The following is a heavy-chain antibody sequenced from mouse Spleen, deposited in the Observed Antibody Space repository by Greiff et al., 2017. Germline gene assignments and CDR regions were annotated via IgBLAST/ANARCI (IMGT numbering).Heavy chain of an antibody. V-gene: IGHV5-6-4*01. Sequence: EVKLMESGGGLVKPGGSLKLSCAASGFTFSSYTMSWVRQTPEKRLEWVATISSGGSYTYYPDSVKGRFTISRDNAKNTLYLQMSSLKSEDTAMYYCTRESYDYDRAMDYWGQGTSVTVSS. CDR2: ISSGGSYT. J-gene: IGHJ4*01. D-gene: IGHD2-4*01. CDR3: TRESYDYDRAMDY. CDR1: GFTFSSYT.